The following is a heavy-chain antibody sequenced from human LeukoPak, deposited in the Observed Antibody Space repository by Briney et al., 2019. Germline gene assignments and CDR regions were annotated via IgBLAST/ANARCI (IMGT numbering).Heavy chain of an antibody. Sequence: GGSLRLSCAASGFTFSSYGMNWVRQAPGKGLEWVSSISSSSSYIYYADSVKGRFTISRDNAKNSLYLQTNSLRAEDTAVYSCAXXXXXXXXNXXDPXGQGTLVTVXX. CDR3: AXXXXXXXXNXXDP. J-gene: IGHJ5*02. V-gene: IGHV3-21*01. CDR1: GFTFSSYG. CDR2: ISSSSSYI.